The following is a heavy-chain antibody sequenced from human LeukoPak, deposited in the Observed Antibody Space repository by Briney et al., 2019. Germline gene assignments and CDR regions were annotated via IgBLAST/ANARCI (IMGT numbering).Heavy chain of an antibody. CDR1: GGSISSGSYY. CDR3: AGHKSGGFDP. Sequence: SETLSLTCTVSGGSISSGSYYWSWIRQPAGKGLEWIGRIYTSGSTNYNPSLKSRVAISVDTSKNQFSLKLSSVTAADTAVFYCAGHKSGGFDPWGQGTLVTVSS. J-gene: IGHJ5*02. CDR2: IYTSGST. V-gene: IGHV4-61*02. D-gene: IGHD7-27*01.